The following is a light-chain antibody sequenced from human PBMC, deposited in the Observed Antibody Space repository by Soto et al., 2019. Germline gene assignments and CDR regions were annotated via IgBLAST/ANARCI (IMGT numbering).Light chain of an antibody. Sequence: QSALTQPRSVSGPPGQSVSISCSGTSSDVGTYNYVSWYQQHPGKAPKLMIYEVSNRPSGVSNRFSGSKSGNTASLTISGLPAEDEGDNYCTSYTSSSTRVFGGGPTPTVL. CDR2: EVS. J-gene: IGLJ2*01. V-gene: IGLV2-14*01. CDR1: SSDVGTYNY. CDR3: TSYTSSSTRV.